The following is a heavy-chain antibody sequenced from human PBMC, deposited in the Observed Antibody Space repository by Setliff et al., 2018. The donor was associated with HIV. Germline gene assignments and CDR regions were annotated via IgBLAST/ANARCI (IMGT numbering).Heavy chain of an antibody. D-gene: IGHD2-21*01. Sequence: SETLSLTCTVSGGSISSGTYYWGWIRQPPGKGLEYIGTMYYSGSTYYNPSLRSRVTISVDTSKNHISLRPSSVTAADTAVYYCARHVTVVAYFETLAGSFNYWGQGTLVTVSS. J-gene: IGHJ4*02. CDR2: MYYSGST. V-gene: IGHV4-39*01. CDR1: GGSISSGTYY. CDR3: ARHVTVVAYFETLAGSFNY.